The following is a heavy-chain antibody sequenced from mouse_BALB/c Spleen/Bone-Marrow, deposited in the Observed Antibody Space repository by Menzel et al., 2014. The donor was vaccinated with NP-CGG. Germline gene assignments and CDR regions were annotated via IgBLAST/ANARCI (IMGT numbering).Heavy chain of an antibody. J-gene: IGHJ4*01. CDR3: ARWEYYAMDY. D-gene: IGHD4-1*01. CDR2: IDPADGNT. V-gene: IGHV14-3*02. CDR1: GFNIKDTY. Sequence: VQLQQSGAELVKPGASVKLSCTASGFNIKDTYMHWVKQRPEQGLEWIGRIDPADGNTRYDPKFQGKATITADTSSNTAYLQLSSLTSEDTAVYYCARWEYYAMDYWGQGTSVTVSS.